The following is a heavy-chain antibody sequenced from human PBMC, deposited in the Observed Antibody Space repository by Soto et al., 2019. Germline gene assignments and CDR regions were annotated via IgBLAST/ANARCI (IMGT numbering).Heavy chain of an antibody. Sequence: SVKVSCKTSGFAFSNSAVQWVRQARGQRLEWIGWIIIASGQTNYAQNLQERITITRDMSTSTAYMELSSLRSEDTAIYYCAAELYGGGRCCSFNIWGQGTMVTVSS. CDR2: IIIASGQT. V-gene: IGHV1-58*01. D-gene: IGHD2-21*02. J-gene: IGHJ3*02. CDR1: GFAFSNSA. CDR3: AAELYGGGRCCSFNI.